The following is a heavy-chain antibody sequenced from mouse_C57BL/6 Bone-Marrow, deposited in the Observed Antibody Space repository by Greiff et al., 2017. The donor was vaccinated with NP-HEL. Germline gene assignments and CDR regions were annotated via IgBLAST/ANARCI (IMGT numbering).Heavy chain of an antibody. CDR2: ISAGGSYT. V-gene: IGHV5-4*01. Sequence: EVQVVEPGGGLVKPGGSLKLSCAASGFTFSSYAMSWVRQTPEKRLEWVATISAGGSYTHYPDNVQGRFPISRDKAKNNLYLQMSHLKSEDAAMYYCARDDGYDEDWYFDVWGTGTTVTVSS. D-gene: IGHD2-2*01. CDR3: ARDDGYDEDWYFDV. J-gene: IGHJ1*03. CDR1: GFTFSSYA.